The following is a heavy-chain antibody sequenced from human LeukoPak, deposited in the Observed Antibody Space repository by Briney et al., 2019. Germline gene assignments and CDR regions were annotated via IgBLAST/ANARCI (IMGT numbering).Heavy chain of an antibody. J-gene: IGHJ4*02. CDR3: ARVPGEMGATLAYLDY. CDR1: GFTFDSFS. V-gene: IGHV3-21*01. Sequence: PGGSLRLSCAASGFTFDSFSINWVRQAPGKGLEWVASISSSTTYIYYAGSVKGRFTISRDNAKNLVYLEMNSLRAEDTAVYYCARVPGEMGATLAYLDYWGQETLVIVSS. D-gene: IGHD1-26*01. CDR2: ISSSTTYI.